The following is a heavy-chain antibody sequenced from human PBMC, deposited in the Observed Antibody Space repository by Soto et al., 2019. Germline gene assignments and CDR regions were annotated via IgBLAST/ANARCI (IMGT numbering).Heavy chain of an antibody. D-gene: IGHD2-21*01. Sequence: ESGGGLVQPGGSLRLSCTASGFTFSNSAMIWVRQAPGQGLEWVASISENGGSRGGTYYADSVKGRFTISRNNSKSTLYLQVDSLTGADTAVYYCASAKAVVVAALGIWGQGTMVTVSS. CDR3: ASAKAVVVAALGI. CDR1: GFTFSNSA. CDR2: ISENGGSRGGT. V-gene: IGHV3-23*01. J-gene: IGHJ3*02.